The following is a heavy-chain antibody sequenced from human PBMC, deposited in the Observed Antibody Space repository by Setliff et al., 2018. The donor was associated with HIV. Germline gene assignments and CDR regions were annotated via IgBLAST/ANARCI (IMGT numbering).Heavy chain of an antibody. CDR1: GESFSGYF. J-gene: IGHJ4*02. CDR2: IYYSGST. D-gene: IGHD6-13*01. V-gene: IGHV4-34*01. CDR3: ARGIAAAGR. Sequence: SETLSLTCAVYGESFSGYFWSWIRQPPGKGLEWIGYIYYSGSTFYNPSLKSRVTISVDTSKNQFSLKLTSVTAADTAVYYCARGIAAAGRWGQGTLVTVSS.